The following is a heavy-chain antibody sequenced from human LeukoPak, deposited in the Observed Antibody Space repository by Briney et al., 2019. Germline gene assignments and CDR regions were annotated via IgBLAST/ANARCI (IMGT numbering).Heavy chain of an antibody. CDR1: GYTFTRYY. D-gene: IGHD3-16*01. CDR2: VNPSGGTT. J-gene: IGHJ4*02. V-gene: IGHV1-46*01. Sequence: ASVKVSCKASGYTFTRYYIHWVRQAPGQGLEWMGKVNPSGGTTTYAQKFQGRVTVTRDTPTSTVYMEMSSLRPEDTAVYYCAREESGGLFDYWGQGTPLTVSS. CDR3: AREESGGLFDY.